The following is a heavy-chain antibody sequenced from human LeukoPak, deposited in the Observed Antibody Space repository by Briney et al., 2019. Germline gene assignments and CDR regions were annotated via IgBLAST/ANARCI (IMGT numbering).Heavy chain of an antibody. J-gene: IGHJ5*02. CDR1: GFTLSSYE. CDR3: ARDRSGYYKWFDP. Sequence: GGSLRLSCAASGFTLSSYEMNWVRQAPGKGLEWVSYISGSGSSIHYADVVKGRFTISRDNAKNSLYLQMNSLRVEDTAVYYCARDRSGYYKWFDPWGQGTLVIVSS. D-gene: IGHD5-12*01. V-gene: IGHV3-48*03. CDR2: ISGSGSSI.